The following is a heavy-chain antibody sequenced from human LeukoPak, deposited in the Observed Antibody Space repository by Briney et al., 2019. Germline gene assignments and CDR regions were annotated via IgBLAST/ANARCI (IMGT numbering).Heavy chain of an antibody. CDR3: AKVQGYDILTGYSDYMDV. CDR1: GFTFSSYS. Sequence: GGSLRLSCAASGFTFSSYSMNWVRQAPGKGLEWVAVIWYDGSNKYYADSVKGRFTISRDNSKNTLYLQMNSLRAEDTAVYYCAKVQGYDILTGYSDYMDVWGKGTTVTVSS. J-gene: IGHJ6*03. V-gene: IGHV3-33*06. D-gene: IGHD3-9*01. CDR2: IWYDGSNK.